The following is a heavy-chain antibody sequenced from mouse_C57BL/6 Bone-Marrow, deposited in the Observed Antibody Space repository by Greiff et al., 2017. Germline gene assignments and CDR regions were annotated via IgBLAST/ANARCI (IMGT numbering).Heavy chain of an antibody. CDR3: ASITTVVEGY. D-gene: IGHD1-1*01. Sequence: QVQLQQPGAELVKPGASVKMSCKASGYTFTSYWITWVKQRPGQGLEWIGDIYPGSGSTNYNEKFKSKATLTVATSSSTAYMQLSSLTSEDSAVYYWASITTVVEGYWGQGTTLTVSS. J-gene: IGHJ2*01. V-gene: IGHV1-55*01. CDR2: IYPGSGST. CDR1: GYTFTSYW.